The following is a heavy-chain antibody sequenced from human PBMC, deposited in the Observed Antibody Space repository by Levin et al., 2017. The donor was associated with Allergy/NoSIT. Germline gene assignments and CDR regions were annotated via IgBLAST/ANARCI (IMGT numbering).Heavy chain of an antibody. J-gene: IGHJ6*02. CDR2: ISWDSGRI. Sequence: TGGSLRLSCAASGFTFENFAMHWVRQLPGKGLEWVSGISWDSGRIGYVDSVKGRFTISRDNAKKSLYLQMDSLRVEDTALYYCAKGAYGALYEYFGMDVWGQGTTVTVSS. CDR1: GFTFENFA. CDR3: AKGAYGALYEYFGMDV. V-gene: IGHV3-9*01. D-gene: IGHD3-16*01.